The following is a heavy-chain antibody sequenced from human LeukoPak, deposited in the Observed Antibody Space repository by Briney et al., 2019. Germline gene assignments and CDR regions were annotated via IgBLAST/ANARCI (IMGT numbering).Heavy chain of an antibody. D-gene: IGHD5-12*01. Sequence: VASVKVSCKASGYTFTGYYMHWVRQAPGQGLEWMGWINPNSGGTNYAQKFQGRVTMTRDTSISTAYMELSRLRSDDTAVYYCARERLRWGGDAFDIWGQGTMATVSS. J-gene: IGHJ3*02. CDR1: GYTFTGYY. V-gene: IGHV1-2*02. CDR3: ARERLRWGGDAFDI. CDR2: INPNSGGT.